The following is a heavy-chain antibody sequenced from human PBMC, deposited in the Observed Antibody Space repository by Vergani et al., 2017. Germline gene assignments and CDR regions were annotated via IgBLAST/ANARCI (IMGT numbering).Heavy chain of an antibody. CDR3: ARRCNVTCSNAFDI. CDR2: IYASEST. D-gene: IGHD2/OR15-2a*01. CDR1: GVSISSGSYY. J-gene: IGHJ3*02. V-gene: IGHV4-61*02. Sequence: QVQLQESGPGRVKPSQTLSLTCSVSGVSISSGSYYWSWIRQSTGKGLEWIGRIYASESTNYNPSLKSRVSMSVDTARNQFSLEVKSVTAADTAVYYCARRCNVTCSNAFDIWGLGTMVTVSS.